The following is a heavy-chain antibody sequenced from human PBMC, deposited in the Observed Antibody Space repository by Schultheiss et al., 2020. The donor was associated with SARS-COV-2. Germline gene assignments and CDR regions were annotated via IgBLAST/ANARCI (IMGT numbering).Heavy chain of an antibody. D-gene: IGHD6-19*01. CDR2: ISGSGGST. V-gene: IGHV3-23*01. Sequence: GGSLRLSCAASGFTFSSYAMSWVRQAPGKGLEWVSAISGSGGSTYYADSVKGRFTISRDNSKNSLYLQMNSLRTEDTAVYYCARYGIAVAVGSFDYWGQGTLVTVSS. CDR1: GFTFSSYA. CDR3: ARYGIAVAVGSFDY. J-gene: IGHJ4*02.